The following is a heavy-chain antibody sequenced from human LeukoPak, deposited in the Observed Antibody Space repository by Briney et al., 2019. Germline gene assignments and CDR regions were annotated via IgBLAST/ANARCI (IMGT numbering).Heavy chain of an antibody. Sequence: PGGSLRLSCAASGFRFSSYGMNWVRQAPGNGLEWVSFIQNDGTKKCYADFVKGRFIISRENSVNTLYLQMDSLRPEDTAVYYCAKDAATHGWFDPWGQGTLVTVSS. J-gene: IGHJ5*02. CDR1: GFRFSSYG. CDR3: AKDAATHGWFDP. D-gene: IGHD6-25*01. CDR2: IQNDGTKK. V-gene: IGHV3-30*02.